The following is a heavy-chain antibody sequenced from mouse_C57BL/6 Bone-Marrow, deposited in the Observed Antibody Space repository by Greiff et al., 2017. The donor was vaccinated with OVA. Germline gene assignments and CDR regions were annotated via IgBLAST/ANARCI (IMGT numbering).Heavy chain of an antibody. J-gene: IGHJ1*03. CDR3: TTFYDGYPHWYFDV. V-gene: IGHV14-4*01. D-gene: IGHD2-3*01. CDR2: IDPENGDT. Sequence: EVQLQESGAELVRPGASVKLSCTASGFNIKDDYMHWVKQRPEQGLEWIGWIDPENGDTEYASKFQGKATITADTSSNTAYLQLSSLPSEDTAVYYCTTFYDGYPHWYFDVWGTGTTVTVSS. CDR1: GFNIKDDY.